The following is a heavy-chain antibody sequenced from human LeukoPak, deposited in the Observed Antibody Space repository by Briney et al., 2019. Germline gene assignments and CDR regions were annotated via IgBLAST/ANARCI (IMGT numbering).Heavy chain of an antibody. Sequence: SETLSLTCTVSGGSISSYYWSWIRQPPGKGLEWIGYIYYSGGTNYNPSLKSRVTISVDTSKNQFSLKLSSVTAADTAVYYCARAPTYYYDSSGLENWFDPWGQGTLVTVSS. CDR2: IYYSGGT. D-gene: IGHD3-22*01. V-gene: IGHV4-59*01. CDR3: ARAPTYYYDSSGLENWFDP. CDR1: GGSISSYY. J-gene: IGHJ5*02.